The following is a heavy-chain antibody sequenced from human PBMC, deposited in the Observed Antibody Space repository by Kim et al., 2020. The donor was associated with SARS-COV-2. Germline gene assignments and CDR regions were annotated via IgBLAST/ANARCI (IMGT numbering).Heavy chain of an antibody. CDR2: FDPEDGET. J-gene: IGHJ5*01. D-gene: IGHD2-21*01. CDR1: GYTLTELS. V-gene: IGHV1-24*01. Sequence: ASVKVSCKVSGYTLTELSMHWVRQAPGKGREWMGGFDPEDGETIFAQKYQGRVTMTGDTSTDTAYMELSSLRSEDTAVYYCATDWAVPIAKRGVFDPWGQGTLVTVSS. CDR3: ATDWAVPIAKRGVFDP.